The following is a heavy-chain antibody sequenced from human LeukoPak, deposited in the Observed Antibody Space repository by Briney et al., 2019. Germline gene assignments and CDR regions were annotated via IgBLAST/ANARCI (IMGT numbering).Heavy chain of an antibody. CDR3: ARDEFKIPKTYYFDF. J-gene: IGHJ4*02. D-gene: IGHD2-2*02. Sequence: NPSETQSLTHSFPGYSIISNNYYKARIRQPPGKGLEWIGSVYYRAITYYNPSLKSRVAIYVDMSSSQFSPKLSSVSDEGTADCYSARDEFKIPKTYYFDFWGQGTLVTVSS. CDR2: VYYRAIT. V-gene: IGHV4-39*02. CDR1: GYSIISNNYY.